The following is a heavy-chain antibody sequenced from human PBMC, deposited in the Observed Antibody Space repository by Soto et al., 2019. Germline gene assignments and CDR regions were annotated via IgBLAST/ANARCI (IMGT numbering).Heavy chain of an antibody. CDR1: GFSLSTSGVG. CDR3: AHTPLNYDYVWGSYRYTSAYFDY. V-gene: IGHV2-5*01. CDR2: IYWNDDK. Sequence: QITLKESGPTLVKPTQTLTLTCTFSGFSLSTSGVGVGWISQPPGKALEWLALIYWNDDKRYSPSLKSRLTIPKDTSKNQVVLTMTNMDPVDTATYYCAHTPLNYDYVWGSYRYTSAYFDYWGQGTLVTVSS. J-gene: IGHJ4*02. D-gene: IGHD3-16*02.